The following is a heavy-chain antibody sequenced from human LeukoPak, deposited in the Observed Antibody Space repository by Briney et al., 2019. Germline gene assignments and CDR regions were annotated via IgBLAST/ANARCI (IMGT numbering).Heavy chain of an antibody. CDR3: ARDTVTMVRGVLWGYNWFDP. D-gene: IGHD3-10*01. CDR1: GYTFTSYG. Sequence: GASVKVSCKASGYTFTSYGISWVPQAPGQGLEWMGWISAYNGNTNYAQKLQGRVTMTTDTSTSTAYMELRSLRSDDTAVYYCARDTVTMVRGVLWGYNWFDPWGQGTLVTVSS. J-gene: IGHJ5*02. CDR2: ISAYNGNT. V-gene: IGHV1-18*01.